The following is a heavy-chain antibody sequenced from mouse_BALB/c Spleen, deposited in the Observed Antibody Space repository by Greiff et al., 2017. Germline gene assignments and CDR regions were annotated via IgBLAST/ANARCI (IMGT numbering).Heavy chain of an antibody. J-gene: IGHJ4*01. Sequence: EVHLVESGGGLVQPGGSLKLSCAASGFTFSSYTMSWVRQTPEKRLEWVAYISNGGGSTYYPDTVKGRFTISRDNAKNTLYLQMSSLKSEDTAMYYCARRGIPTNAMDYWGQGTSVTVSS. V-gene: IGHV5-12-2*01. CDR2: ISNGGGST. CDR1: GFTFSSYT. CDR3: ARRGIPTNAMDY.